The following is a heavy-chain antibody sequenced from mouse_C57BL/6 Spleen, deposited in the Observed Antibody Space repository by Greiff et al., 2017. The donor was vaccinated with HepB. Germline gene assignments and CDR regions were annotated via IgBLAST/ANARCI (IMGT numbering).Heavy chain of an antibody. CDR1: GYTFTGYW. D-gene: IGHD2-4*01. CDR2: ILPGSGST. Sequence: QVQLKQSGAELMKPGASVKLSCKATGYTFTGYWIEWVKQRPGHGLEWIGEILPGSGSTNYNEKFKGKATFTADTSSNTAYMQLSSLTTEDSAIYYCARGGKIYYDYDVRFAYWGQGTLVTVSA. V-gene: IGHV1-9*01. CDR3: ARGGKIYYDYDVRFAY. J-gene: IGHJ3*01.